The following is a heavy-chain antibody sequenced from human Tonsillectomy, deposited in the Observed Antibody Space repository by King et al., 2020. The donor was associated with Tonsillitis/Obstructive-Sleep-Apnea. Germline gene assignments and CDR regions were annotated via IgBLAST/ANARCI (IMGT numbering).Heavy chain of an antibody. V-gene: IGHV4-34*01. D-gene: IGHD3-10*01. CDR2: INHSGST. CDR3: TRVHKCYLYDY. CDR1: GGSFSGYY. J-gene: IGHJ4*02. Sequence: VQLQQWGAGLLKPSETLSLTCAVYGGSFSGYYWSWIRQPPGKGLEWIGEINHSGSTNYNPSLKSRVIISIDTSKNQVSLKLSSVTAAYTAVYYCTRVHKCYLYDYWGQGTLVTVSS.